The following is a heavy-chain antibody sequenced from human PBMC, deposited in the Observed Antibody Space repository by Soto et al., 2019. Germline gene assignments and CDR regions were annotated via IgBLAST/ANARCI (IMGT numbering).Heavy chain of an antibody. V-gene: IGHV3-23*01. D-gene: IGHD6-6*01. CDR1: GFTFSNYA. CDR2: ISGSGGTI. J-gene: IGHJ6*02. CDR3: AKDQVAARRYYYYGMDV. Sequence: EVQLLESGGGLVQPGGSLRLSCAASGFTFSNYAMSWVRQAPGKGLEWVSGISGSGGTIYYADSVKGRFTISRDNSKNTLYLQMTSLRAEDTAIYFCAKDQVAARRYYYYGMDVWGQGTTVTVSS.